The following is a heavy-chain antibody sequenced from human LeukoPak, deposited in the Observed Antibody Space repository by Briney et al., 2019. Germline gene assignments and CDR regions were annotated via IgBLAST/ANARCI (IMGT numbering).Heavy chain of an antibody. Sequence: SETLSLTCTVSGGSISSYYWSWIRQPPGKGLEWIGYIYYSGSTNYNPSLKSRVTISVDTSKNQFSLKLSSVTAADTAVYYCARRTYDSSGYYYDYWGQGTLVTVSS. CDR2: IYYSGST. CDR3: ARRTYDSSGYYYDY. D-gene: IGHD3-22*01. V-gene: IGHV4-59*01. CDR1: GGSISSYY. J-gene: IGHJ4*02.